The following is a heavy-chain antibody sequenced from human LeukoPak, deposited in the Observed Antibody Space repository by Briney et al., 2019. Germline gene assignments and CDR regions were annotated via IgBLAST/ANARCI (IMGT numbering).Heavy chain of an antibody. CDR3: AREGNYYDMDV. Sequence: PGGSLRLSCAASGFTVSSNHMSWVRQAPGKGLEWVSVIFSGGTAYYADSVKGRFTISRENSKNSLYLQMNSLRAEDTAVYYCAREGNYYDMDVWGQGTTVTVSS. CDR1: GFTVSSNH. J-gene: IGHJ6*02. CDR2: IFSGGTA. V-gene: IGHV3-53*01.